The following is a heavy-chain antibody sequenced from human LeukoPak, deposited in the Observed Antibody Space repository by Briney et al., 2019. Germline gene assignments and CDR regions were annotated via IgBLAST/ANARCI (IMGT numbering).Heavy chain of an antibody. CDR3: AKSAGGSSTRPDY. J-gene: IGHJ4*02. V-gene: IGHV3-23*01. CDR2: ISGSGDST. Sequence: GGSLRLSCAASGFPFSNNAMCWVRQAPGKGLEWVSAISGSGDSTYYADSVKGRFTISRDNSKNTLYLQMNSLRAEDTAVYHCAKSAGGSSTRPDYWGQGTLVTVSS. CDR1: GFPFSNNA. D-gene: IGHD3-16*01.